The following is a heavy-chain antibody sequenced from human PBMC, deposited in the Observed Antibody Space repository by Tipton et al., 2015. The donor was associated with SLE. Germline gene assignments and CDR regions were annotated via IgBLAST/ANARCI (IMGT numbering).Heavy chain of an antibody. CDR1: GGSISTYY. J-gene: IGHJ3*02. D-gene: IGHD3-10*01. CDR2: IYYSGST. V-gene: IGHV4-59*01. Sequence: TLSLTCAVSGGSISTYYWSWIRQPPGKGLEWIGYIYYSGSTSYNPSLKSRVTISPDTSKNQFSLSLRSVTAADTAVYYCAGWGHHSGSGIFDIWGQGTMVTVSS. CDR3: AGWGHHSGSGIFDI.